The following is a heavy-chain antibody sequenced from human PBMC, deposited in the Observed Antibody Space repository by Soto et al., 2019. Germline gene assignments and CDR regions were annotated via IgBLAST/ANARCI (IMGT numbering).Heavy chain of an antibody. V-gene: IGHV4-59*01. CDR2: IYYSGIT. CDR1: GGSISSYD. J-gene: IGHJ4*02. D-gene: IGHD2-8*02. Sequence: SETLSLTCTVSGGSISSYDGSWTRQPPGKGLEWIGYIYYSGITDYNPSLKSRVTISVDTPKSQFSLKLSSVTAADTAVYYCARGGGVYYFDYWGQGTLVTVSS. CDR3: ARGGGVYYFDY.